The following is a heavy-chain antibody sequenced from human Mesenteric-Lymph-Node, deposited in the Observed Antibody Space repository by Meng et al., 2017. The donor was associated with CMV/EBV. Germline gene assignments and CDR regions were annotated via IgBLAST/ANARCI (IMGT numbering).Heavy chain of an antibody. V-gene: IGHV1-8*01. CDR2: MNPNSGNT. CDR1: GYTFTSYD. CDR3: AREMIVVYYYGMDV. D-gene: IGHD3-22*01. Sequence: KASGYTFTSYDINWVRQATGQGLEWMGWMNPNSGNTGYAQKFQGRVTMTRNTSISTAYMELSSLRSEDTAVYYCAREMIVVYYYGMDVWGQGTTVTVSS. J-gene: IGHJ6*02.